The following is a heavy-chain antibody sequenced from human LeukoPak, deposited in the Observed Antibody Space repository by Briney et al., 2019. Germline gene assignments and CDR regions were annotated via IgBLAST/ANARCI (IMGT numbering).Heavy chain of an antibody. V-gene: IGHV3-66*01. CDR3: ARGIAAAASPDY. J-gene: IGHJ4*02. CDR1: GFTVSGNY. Sequence: GGSLRLSCAASGFTVSGNYLSWVRQAPGKGLEWVSTIYAGGSTYYADSVKGRFTISRDNSKNTSYLQMNTLRVEDTAVYYCARGIAAAASPDYWGQGTLVTVSS. CDR2: IYAGGST. D-gene: IGHD6-13*01.